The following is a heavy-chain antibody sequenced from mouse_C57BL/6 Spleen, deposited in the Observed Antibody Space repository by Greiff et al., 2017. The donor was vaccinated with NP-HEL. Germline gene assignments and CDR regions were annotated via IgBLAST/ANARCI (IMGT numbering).Heavy chain of an antibody. CDR1: GFTFSDYG. J-gene: IGHJ4*01. CDR2: ISSGSSTI. Sequence: EVKLVESGGGLVKPGGSLKLSCAASGFTFSDYGMHWVRQAPEKGLEWVAYISSGSSTIYYADTVKGRFTISRDNAKNTLFLQRTSLRSEDTAMYYCARDYYGSRYYYAMDYWGQGTSVTVSS. CDR3: ARDYYGSRYYYAMDY. D-gene: IGHD1-1*01. V-gene: IGHV5-17*01.